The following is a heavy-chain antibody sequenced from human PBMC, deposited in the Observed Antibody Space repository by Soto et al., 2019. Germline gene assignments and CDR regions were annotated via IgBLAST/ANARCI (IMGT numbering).Heavy chain of an antibody. Sequence: QGQLVKSGAEVKKPGSSGKVSCKASGGTFTSYAISGVRQAPGQGLDGRGGFIPIFGTANYAQKFQGRVTITADESTSTAYMELSSLRSEDTAVYYCARDRARGYSYGYVNWFDPWGQGTLVPVSS. CDR2: FIPIFGTA. J-gene: IGHJ5*02. D-gene: IGHD5-18*01. CDR3: ARDRARGYSYGYVNWFDP. V-gene: IGHV1-69*01. CDR1: GGTFTSYA.